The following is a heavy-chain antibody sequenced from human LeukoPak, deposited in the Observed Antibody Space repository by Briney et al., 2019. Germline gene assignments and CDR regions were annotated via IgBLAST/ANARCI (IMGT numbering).Heavy chain of an antibody. CDR1: GFTLSSYA. D-gene: IGHD3-22*01. J-gene: IGHJ4*02. Sequence: GGSLRLSCAASGFTLSSYAMHWVRQAPGKGLEWVAFIRHDGSTKYYADSVKGRFTISRDNSKNTLYLQMNSLRAEDTAVYYCAFLYYYDSSGYDADDYWGQGTLVTVSS. CDR2: IRHDGSTK. CDR3: AFLYYYDSSGYDADDY. V-gene: IGHV3-30*02.